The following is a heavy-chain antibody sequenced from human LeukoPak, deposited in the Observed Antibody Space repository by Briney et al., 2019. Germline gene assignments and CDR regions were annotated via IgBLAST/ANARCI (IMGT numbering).Heavy chain of an antibody. V-gene: IGHV3-11*01. Sequence: GGSLRLSCAASGFSFSDYHMSWIRQAPGKGLEWVSYISSSGNTIYYADSVKGRFTISRDNAKSSLYLRMNSLRAEDTAVYYCARDQYYYDSSAPPLYWGQGTLVTVSS. CDR3: ARDQYYYDSSAPPLY. CDR1: GFSFSDYH. J-gene: IGHJ4*02. CDR2: ISSSGNTI. D-gene: IGHD3-22*01.